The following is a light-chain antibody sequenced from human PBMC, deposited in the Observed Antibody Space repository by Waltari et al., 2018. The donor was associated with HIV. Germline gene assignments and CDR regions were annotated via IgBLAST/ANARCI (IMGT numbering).Light chain of an antibody. CDR1: QSITDF. CDR3: QQSDSFPYT. CDR2: KAS. V-gene: IGKV1-39*01. J-gene: IGKJ2*01. Sequence: DIQMTQSPSPLSASVGDTVPINCRASQSITDFLNWYQVKPGKAPALLVSKASSLQSGVPSRFVGSGSGTDFTLTIKNLQPGDFATYFCQQSDSFPYTFGPGTKLDI.